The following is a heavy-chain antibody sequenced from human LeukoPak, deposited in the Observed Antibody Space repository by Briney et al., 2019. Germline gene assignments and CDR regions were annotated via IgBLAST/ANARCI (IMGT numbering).Heavy chain of an antibody. V-gene: IGHV3-7*01. CDR2: IKQDGSEK. Sequence: GGSLRLSCAASGFTFSSYWMSWVRQAPGKGLEWVANIKQDGSEKYYVDSVKGRFTIPRDNAKNSLYLQMNSLRAEDTAVYYCAREPRQKNYDILTGYTIYYYYYMDVWGRGTTVTVSS. CDR1: GFTFSSYW. CDR3: AREPRQKNYDILTGYTIYYYYYMDV. J-gene: IGHJ6*03. D-gene: IGHD3-9*01.